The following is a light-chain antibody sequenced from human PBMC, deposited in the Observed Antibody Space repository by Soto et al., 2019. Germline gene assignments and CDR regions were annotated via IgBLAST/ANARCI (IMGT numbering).Light chain of an antibody. CDR2: EVS. J-gene: IGLJ2*01. CDR1: SSDIGFYKS. CDR3: TSYTSSTNLV. V-gene: IGLV2-14*01. Sequence: QSALTQPASVSGSPGQSITISCTGTSSDIGFYKSVSWYQHHPGRAPKLMIYEVSNRPSGVSSRFSGSRSGNTASLTISGLQNEDEDHYYCTSYTSSTNLVFGGGTKLTVL.